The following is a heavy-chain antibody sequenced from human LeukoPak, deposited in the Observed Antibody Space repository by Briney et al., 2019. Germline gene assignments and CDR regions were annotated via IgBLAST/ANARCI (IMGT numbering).Heavy chain of an antibody. CDR3: ARESVTDRALDC. D-gene: IGHD2-15*01. CDR1: GFTFSSYG. CDR2: ISYDGSNK. V-gene: IGHV3-30*03. J-gene: IGHJ4*02. Sequence: GRTLRLSCAASGFTFSSYGMHWVRQAPGKGLEWVAVISYDGSNKYYADSVKGRFTISRDNSKNTLLLQLGSLRPEDMAVYFCARESVTDRALDCWGQGTLITVSS.